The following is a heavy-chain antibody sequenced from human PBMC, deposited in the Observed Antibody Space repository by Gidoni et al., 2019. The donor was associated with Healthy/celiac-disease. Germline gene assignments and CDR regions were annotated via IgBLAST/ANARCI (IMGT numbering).Heavy chain of an antibody. Sequence: QVQLVQSGAEVKQPGASVKVSCKASGYTLTSYDINWVRQDTGQGLELMGGMNPNSGNTGYGQKFQGRVTMTRNTSISTAYMELSSLRSEDTAVYYCARGFGSLVVAANNWFDPWGQGTLVTVSS. CDR3: ARGFGSLVVAANNWFDP. CDR2: MNPNSGNT. CDR1: GYTLTSYD. V-gene: IGHV1-8*01. D-gene: IGHD2-15*01. J-gene: IGHJ5*02.